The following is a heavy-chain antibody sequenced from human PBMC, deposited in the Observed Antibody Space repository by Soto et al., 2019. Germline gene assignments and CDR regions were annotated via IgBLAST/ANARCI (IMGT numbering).Heavy chain of an antibody. CDR2: ISSSSRYI. CDR3: ARDPLWGTAMVLWYFDL. D-gene: IGHD5-18*01. CDR1: GFTFSNYA. V-gene: IGHV3-21*01. J-gene: IGHJ2*01. Sequence: GGSLRLSCAASGFTFSNYAVSWVRQAPGKGLEWVSCISSSSRYIYYADSVKGRFTISRDNAKNSLYLQMNSLRAEDTAVYYCARDPLWGTAMVLWYFDLWGRGTLVTVSS.